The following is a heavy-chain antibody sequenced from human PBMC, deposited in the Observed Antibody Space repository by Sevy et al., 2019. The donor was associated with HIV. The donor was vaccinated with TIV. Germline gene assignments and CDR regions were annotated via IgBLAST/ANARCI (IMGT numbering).Heavy chain of an antibody. V-gene: IGHV3-53*01. CDR2: IYSGGST. J-gene: IGHJ3*02. Sequence: GGSLRLSCAASGFTVSSNYMSWVRQAPGKGLKWVSVIYSGGSTYYADSVKGRFTISSDNSKNTLYLQMNSLRAEDTAVYYCAKTDSSVAFDIWGQWTMVTVSS. CDR3: AKTDSSVAFDI. D-gene: IGHD3-22*01. CDR1: GFTVSSNY.